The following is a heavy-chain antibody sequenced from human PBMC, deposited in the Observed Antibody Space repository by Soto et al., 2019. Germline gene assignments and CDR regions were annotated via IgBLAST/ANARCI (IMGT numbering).Heavy chain of an antibody. D-gene: IGHD3-16*01. CDR3: ARGGYYDNSWGKLRHDGLDV. CDR2: ISPYNDYT. Sequence: QVQLAQSANEVKKPGASVRVSCKAAGYTFIRYGIAWVRQAPGQGLEWMGWISPYNDYTVYAQKFQGRVSMTADTSTRTVYMNLRGLKSDETAVYYCARGGYYDNSWGKLRHDGLDVWGQGTSVSVSS. J-gene: IGHJ6*02. V-gene: IGHV1-18*01. CDR1: GYTFIRYG.